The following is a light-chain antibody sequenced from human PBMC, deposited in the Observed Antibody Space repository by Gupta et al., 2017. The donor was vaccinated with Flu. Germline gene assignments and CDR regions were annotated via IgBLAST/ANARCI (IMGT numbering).Light chain of an antibody. Sequence: QSALTHPASGSGSPGQSITISCAGTSSDVGSYNLVSWYQQHPGKAPKLMIYEGSKRPSGVSNRFSGSKSGNTASLTISGLQAEDEADYYCCSYAGSSTPYVFGTGTKVTVL. CDR3: CSYAGSSTPYV. CDR2: EGS. CDR1: SSDVGSYNL. J-gene: IGLJ1*01. V-gene: IGLV2-23*01.